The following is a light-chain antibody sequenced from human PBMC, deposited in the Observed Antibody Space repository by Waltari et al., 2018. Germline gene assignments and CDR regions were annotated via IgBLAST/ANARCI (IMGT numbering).Light chain of an antibody. CDR1: SSNIGSNF. J-gene: IGLJ3*02. V-gene: IGLV1-47*02. CDR2: SNN. CDR3: AAWDDSVGGV. Sequence: QSVLTQPPSASGTPGQRVTISCSGSSSNIGSNFVYWYQQLPGTAPKLLIYSNNKRPSGIPGRCSGSKSGTSASLTISGLRSEDGADYYCAAWDDSVGGVFGGGTKLTVL.